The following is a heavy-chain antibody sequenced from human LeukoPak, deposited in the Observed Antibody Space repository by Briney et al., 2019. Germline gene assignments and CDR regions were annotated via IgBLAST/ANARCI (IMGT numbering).Heavy chain of an antibody. CDR2: INHSGST. CDR3: ARLRRLRYFDWLLEGVFDY. CDR1: GGSISSNNW. Sequence: SETLSLTCAVSGGSISSNNWWTWVRLAPGKGLEWIGEINHSGSTNYNPSLKSRVTISVDTSKNQFSLKLSSVTAADTAVYYCARLRRLRYFDWLLEGVFDYWGQGTLVTVSS. J-gene: IGHJ4*02. D-gene: IGHD3-9*01. V-gene: IGHV4-4*02.